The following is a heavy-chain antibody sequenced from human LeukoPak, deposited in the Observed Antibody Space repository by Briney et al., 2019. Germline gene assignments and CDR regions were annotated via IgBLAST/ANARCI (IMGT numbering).Heavy chain of an antibody. CDR2: IYYSGST. V-gene: IGHV4-59*12. Sequence: SETLSLTCTVSGGSISSYYWSWIRQPPGKGLEWIGYIYYSGSTNYNPSLKSRVTISVDTSKNQFSLKLSSVTAADTAVYYCARGWIQLWFHWFDPWGQGTLVTVSS. CDR3: ARGWIQLWFHWFDP. D-gene: IGHD5-18*01. CDR1: GGSISSYY. J-gene: IGHJ5*02.